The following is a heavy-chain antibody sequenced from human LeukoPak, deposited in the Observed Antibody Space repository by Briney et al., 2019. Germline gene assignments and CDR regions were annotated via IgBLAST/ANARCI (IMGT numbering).Heavy chain of an antibody. CDR3: AKASSGYDEYNWSDP. J-gene: IGHJ5*02. V-gene: IGHV3-30*02. CDR2: IRYDGSNK. D-gene: IGHD5-12*01. CDR1: GFTFSSYG. Sequence: GGSLRLSCAASGFTFSSYGMHWVRQAPGKGLEWVAFIRYDGSNKYYADSVKGRFTISRDNSKNTLYLQMNSLRAEDTAVYYCAKASSGYDEYNWSDPWGQGTLVTVSS.